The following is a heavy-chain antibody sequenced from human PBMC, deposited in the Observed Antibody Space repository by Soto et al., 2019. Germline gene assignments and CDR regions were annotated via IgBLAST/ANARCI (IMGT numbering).Heavy chain of an antibody. CDR2: IYPGDSDT. V-gene: IGHV5-51*01. CDR3: ARRGAYYDFWICYWLRQYYYYGMDV. D-gene: IGHD3-3*01. CDR1: GYSFTSYW. J-gene: IGHJ6*02. Sequence: PGESLKISCKGSGYSFTSYWIGWVRQMPGKGLEWMGIIYPGDSDTRYSPSFQGQVTISADKSISTAYLQWSSLKASDTAMYYCARRGAYYDFWICYWLRQYYYYGMDVWGQGTTVTVSS.